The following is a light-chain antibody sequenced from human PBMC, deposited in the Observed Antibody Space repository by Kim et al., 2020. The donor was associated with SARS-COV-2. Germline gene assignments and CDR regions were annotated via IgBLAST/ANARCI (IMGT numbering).Light chain of an antibody. CDR3: SSYAGASTVV. J-gene: IGLJ2*01. Sequence: QSALTQPRSVSGSPGQSVTISCTGTSNDVGVYNYVSWFQQHPGKAPKLMIYDVTHRPSGVSDRFSGSKSGNTASLTVSGLQAEDEADYLCSSYAGASTVVFGGGTQLTVL. CDR1: SNDVGVYNY. CDR2: DVT. V-gene: IGLV2-11*01.